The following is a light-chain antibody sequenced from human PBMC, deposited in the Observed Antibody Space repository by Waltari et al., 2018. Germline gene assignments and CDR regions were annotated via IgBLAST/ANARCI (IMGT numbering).Light chain of an antibody. V-gene: IGKV1-5*03. CDR2: KAS. Sequence: DIQMTQSPSTLSASVGDRVTITCRASQTIGDWLAWYQQKAGQAPTLLIYKASNLETVVPSRFSGSRSGTEFTLTINSLQPDDFATYYCQQYDTYSWTFGQGTKVEIK. CDR1: QTIGDW. CDR3: QQYDTYSWT. J-gene: IGKJ1*01.